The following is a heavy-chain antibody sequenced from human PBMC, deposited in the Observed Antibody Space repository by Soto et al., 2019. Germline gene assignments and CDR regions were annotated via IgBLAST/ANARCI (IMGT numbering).Heavy chain of an antibody. CDR3: AKVGDRELDPSADPN. CDR2: ISGSGGST. J-gene: IGHJ4*02. Sequence: EVQLLESGGGLVQPGGSLRLSCAASGFTFSSYAMSWVRQAPGKGLEWVSAISGSGGSTYYADSVKGRFTISRDNSKNTLYLQMNSLRAEDTAVDYGAKVGDRELDPSADPNWGQGTLVTVSS. D-gene: IGHD1-26*01. V-gene: IGHV3-23*01. CDR1: GFTFSSYA.